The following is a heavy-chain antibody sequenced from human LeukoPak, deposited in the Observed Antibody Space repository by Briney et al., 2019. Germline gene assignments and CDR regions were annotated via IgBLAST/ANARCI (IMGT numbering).Heavy chain of an antibody. V-gene: IGHV3-15*01. Sequence: GGSLRLSCAASGFTFSNAWMSWVRQAPGKGLEWVGRIKSKTDGGTTDYAAPVKGRFTISRDDSKNTLYLQMNSLKTEDTAVYYCTTEQQLVLFNLAVDYWGQGTLVTVSS. D-gene: IGHD6-13*01. J-gene: IGHJ4*02. CDR1: GFTFSNAW. CDR2: IKSKTDGGTT. CDR3: TTEQQLVLFNLAVDY.